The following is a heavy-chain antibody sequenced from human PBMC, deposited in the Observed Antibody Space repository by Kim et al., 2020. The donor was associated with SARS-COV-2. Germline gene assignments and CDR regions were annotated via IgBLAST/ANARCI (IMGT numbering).Heavy chain of an antibody. J-gene: IGHJ6*02. D-gene: IGHD6-19*01. CDR2: INHSGST. Sequence: SETLSLTCAVYGGSFSGYYWSWIRQPPGKGLEWIGEINHSGSTNYNPSLKSRVTISVDTSKNQFSLKLSSVTAADTAVYYCARGGAGRMVGYYYYGLDVWGQETTVTVSS. CDR3: ARGGAGRMVGYYYYGLDV. V-gene: IGHV4-34*01. CDR1: GGSFSGYY.